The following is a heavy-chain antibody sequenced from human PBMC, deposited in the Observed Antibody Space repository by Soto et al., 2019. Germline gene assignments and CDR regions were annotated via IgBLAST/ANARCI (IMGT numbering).Heavy chain of an antibody. CDR3: ARDSSGYDTFDY. J-gene: IGHJ4*02. D-gene: IGHD5-12*01. CDR1: GGSISSGGYY. V-gene: IGHV4-31*03. Sequence: SETLSLTCTVSGGSISSGGYYWSWIRQHPGKGLEWIGYIYYSGSTYYNPSLKSRVTISVDTSKNQFSPKLSSVTAADTAVYYCARDSSGYDTFDYWGQGTLVTVSS. CDR2: IYYSGST.